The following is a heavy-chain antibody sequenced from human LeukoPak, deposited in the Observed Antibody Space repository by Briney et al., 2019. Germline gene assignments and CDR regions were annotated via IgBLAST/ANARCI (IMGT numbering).Heavy chain of an antibody. Sequence: PSETLSLTCTVSGYSISSGYYWGWIRQPPGKGLEWIGSIYHSGSTYYNPSLKSRVTISVDTSKNQFSLKLSSVTAADTAVYYCARDYYGSGRPFDYWGQGTLVTVSS. CDR2: IYHSGST. J-gene: IGHJ4*02. V-gene: IGHV4-38-2*02. D-gene: IGHD3-10*01. CDR1: GYSISSGYY. CDR3: ARDYYGSGRPFDY.